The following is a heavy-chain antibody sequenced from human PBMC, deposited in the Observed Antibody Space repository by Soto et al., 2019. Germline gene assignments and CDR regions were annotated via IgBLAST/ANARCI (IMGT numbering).Heavy chain of an antibody. Sequence: GGSLRLSCAASGFTFSNYSMNWVRRAPGKGLEWVSYISSSSSTIYYADSVKGRFTISRDNAKNSLYLQMNTLRAEDTAVYYCARRTGFDYWGQGTLVTVSS. V-gene: IGHV3-48*01. CDR3: ARRTGFDY. J-gene: IGHJ4*02. CDR2: ISSSSSTI. CDR1: GFTFSNYS.